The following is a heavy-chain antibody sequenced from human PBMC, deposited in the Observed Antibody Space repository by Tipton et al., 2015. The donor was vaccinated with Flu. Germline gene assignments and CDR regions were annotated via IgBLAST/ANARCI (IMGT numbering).Heavy chain of an antibody. V-gene: IGHV4-34*01. Sequence: TLSLTCAVYGGSFSGYYWSWIRQPPGKGLEWIGEINHSGSTNYNPSLKSRVTISVDTSKNQFSLKLSSVTAADTAVYYCARGLRYYYGSGSYYHSGPNRNWFDPWGQGTLVTVSS. CDR1: GGSFSGYY. CDR3: ARGLRYYYGSGSYYHSGPNRNWFDP. CDR2: INHSGST. D-gene: IGHD3-10*01. J-gene: IGHJ5*02.